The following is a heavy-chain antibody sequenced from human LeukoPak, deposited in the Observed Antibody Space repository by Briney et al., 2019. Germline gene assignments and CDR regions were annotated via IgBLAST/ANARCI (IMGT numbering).Heavy chain of an antibody. J-gene: IGHJ4*02. CDR3: ARDRRDYYESSVYFDY. V-gene: IGHV3-66*01. CDR2: IYSGGST. Sequence: GGSLRLSCAASGFTVSSNYMSWVRQAPGKGLEWVSVIYSGGSTYYADSVKGRFTISRDNSKNTLYLQMNSLRAEDTAVYYCARDRRDYYESSVYFDYWGQGTLVTVSS. D-gene: IGHD3-22*01. CDR1: GFTVSSNY.